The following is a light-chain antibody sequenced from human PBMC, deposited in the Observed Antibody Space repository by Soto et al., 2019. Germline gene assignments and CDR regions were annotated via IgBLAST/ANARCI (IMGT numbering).Light chain of an antibody. J-gene: IGKJ4*01. Sequence: EIVLTHSPGTLSWSPGERATLSCRASQSVSSRYLAWYQQIPGQAPRLLIYGASSRATGIPDRFSGSGSGGYFALTISRLEPEDFAVYYCQQYGSSPELTLGGGTKVDIK. CDR1: QSVSSRY. CDR2: GAS. CDR3: QQYGSSPELT. V-gene: IGKV3-20*01.